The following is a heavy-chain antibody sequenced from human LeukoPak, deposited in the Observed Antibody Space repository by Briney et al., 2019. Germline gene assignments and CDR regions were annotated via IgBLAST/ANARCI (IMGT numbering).Heavy chain of an antibody. CDR3: ARGGRYCSGGSCHWYFDL. D-gene: IGHD2-15*01. V-gene: IGHV7-4-1*02. CDR1: GYTFTSYA. Sequence: ASVKVSCKASGYTFTSYAMNWVRQAPGQGLEWMGWINTYTGNPTYAQGFTGRFVVSSDTSVSTAYLQISSLEAEDTAVYYCARGGRYCSGGSCHWYFDLWGRGTLVTVSS. J-gene: IGHJ2*01. CDR2: INTYTGNP.